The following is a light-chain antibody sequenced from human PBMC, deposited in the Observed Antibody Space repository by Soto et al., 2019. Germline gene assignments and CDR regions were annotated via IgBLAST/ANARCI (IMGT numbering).Light chain of an antibody. Sequence: ALQLTQSPSSLSASVGDRVTITCRASHGISSALAWYQQKPGKAPKLLIYDASGLESGVPSRFSGSGSGTDFTLTICSLQPEDFATYYCQQFNTYPSITFGQGTRLEIK. V-gene: IGKV1-13*02. CDR2: DAS. CDR1: HGISSA. CDR3: QQFNTYPSIT. J-gene: IGKJ5*01.